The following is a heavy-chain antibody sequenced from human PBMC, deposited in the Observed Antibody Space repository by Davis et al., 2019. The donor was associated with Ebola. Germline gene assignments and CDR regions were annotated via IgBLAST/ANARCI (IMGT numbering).Heavy chain of an antibody. CDR2: IYYSGST. J-gene: IGHJ6*02. Sequence: SETLSLTCTVSGGSVSSGSYYWSWIRQPPGKGLEWIGYIYYSGSTNYNPSLKSRVTISVDTSKNQFSLKLSSVTAADTAVYYCARGSGITGTLMDVWGQRTTVTVSS. V-gene: IGHV4-61*01. CDR3: ARGSGITGTLMDV. CDR1: GGSVSSGSYY. D-gene: IGHD1-7*01.